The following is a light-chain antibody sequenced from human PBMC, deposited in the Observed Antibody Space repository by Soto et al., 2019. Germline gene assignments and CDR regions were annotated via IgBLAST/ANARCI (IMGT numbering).Light chain of an antibody. J-gene: IGKJ3*01. CDR2: GAS. V-gene: IGKV3-15*01. CDR1: QSVSTN. Sequence: EIVMTQSPATLSVSPGARATLSRRASQSVSTNLAWYQQRPGQPPRVLIYGASTRATGIPARFSGSGYGTEFSLTISSLQSEDFVVYYCQQYHNWPVTFGPGTKVDFK. CDR3: QQYHNWPVT.